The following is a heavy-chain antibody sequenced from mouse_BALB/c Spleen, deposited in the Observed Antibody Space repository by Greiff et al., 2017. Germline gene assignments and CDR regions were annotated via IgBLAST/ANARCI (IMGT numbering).Heavy chain of an antibody. CDR2: INPYNDGT. V-gene: IGHV1-14*01. CDR3: ARLLRNWYFDV. Sequence: VQLKQSGPELVKPGASVKMSCKASGYTFTSYVMHWVKQKPGQGLEWIGYINPYNDGTKYNEKFKGKATLTSDKSSSTAYMELSSLTSEDSAVYYCARLLRNWYFDVWGAGTTVTVSS. CDR1: GYTFTSYV. D-gene: IGHD1-1*01. J-gene: IGHJ1*01.